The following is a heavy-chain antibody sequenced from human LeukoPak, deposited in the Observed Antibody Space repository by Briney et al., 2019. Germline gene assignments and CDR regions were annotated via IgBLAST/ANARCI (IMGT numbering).Heavy chain of an antibody. CDR2: VYHNGEI. CDR1: GYSITTNYY. J-gene: IGHJ6*03. Sequence: SETLSLTCTASGYSITTNYYWAWIRQSPGTGLEWIGSVYHNGEIYYNPSLKSRVIISVDTSKNEFSLRLTSVTAADTAVYYCVTPRSWELSDMAVWGKGTTVIVSS. D-gene: IGHD1-26*01. CDR3: VTPRSWELSDMAV. V-gene: IGHV4-38-2*02.